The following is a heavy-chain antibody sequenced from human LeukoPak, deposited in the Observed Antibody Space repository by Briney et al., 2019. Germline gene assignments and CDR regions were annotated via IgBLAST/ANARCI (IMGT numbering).Heavy chain of an antibody. D-gene: IGHD2-21*01. CDR3: ARVVRDYYYYYMDV. V-gene: IGHV1-18*01. Sequence: VASVKVSWKASGYTFTSYGISWLRQVHGQGLEWMGWISAYNGYTNYTHKLQGRVTITTDTSTSTAYMELRSLKSDDTAVYYCARVVRDYYYYYMDVWDKGTTVTVSS. CDR2: ISAYNGYT. J-gene: IGHJ6*03. CDR1: GYTFTSYG.